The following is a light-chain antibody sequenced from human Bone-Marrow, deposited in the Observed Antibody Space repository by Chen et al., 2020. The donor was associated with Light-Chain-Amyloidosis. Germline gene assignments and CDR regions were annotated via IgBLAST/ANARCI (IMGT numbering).Light chain of an antibody. V-gene: IGLV3-21*02. CDR2: DDS. J-gene: IGLJ3*02. CDR3: QVWDRSSDRPV. CDR1: NIGSTS. Sequence: SYVLTQPSSLSVAPLQTATIACGGNNIGSTSVHWYQPTPGQAPLLVVYDDSDRPSGIPERLSGSNSGNTATLTISRVEAGDEADYYCQVWDRSSDRPVFGGGTKLTVL.